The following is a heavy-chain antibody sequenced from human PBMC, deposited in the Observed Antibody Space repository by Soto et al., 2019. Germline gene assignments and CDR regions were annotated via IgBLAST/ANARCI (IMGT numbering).Heavy chain of an antibody. CDR2: ISGGGGTT. CDR1: GFTLSNYP. V-gene: IGHV3-23*01. J-gene: IGHJ4*02. CDR3: AKDSRPAVGGYFDY. D-gene: IGHD3-16*01. Sequence: EVQLLESGGGLVQPGGSLRLSCAASGFTLSNYPMSWVRQAPGKGLEWVSAISGGGGTTYYADSVKGRFTISRDNSKNTLYLQMHSLRAEDTAVYYCAKDSRPAVGGYFDYWGQGTLVTVSS.